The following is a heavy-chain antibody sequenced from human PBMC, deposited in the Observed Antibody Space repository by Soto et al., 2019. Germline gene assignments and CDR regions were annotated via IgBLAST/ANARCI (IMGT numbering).Heavy chain of an antibody. CDR3: AREKESGGLYNDGRHY. J-gene: IGHJ4*02. V-gene: IGHV1-69*01. CDR2: IIPIFATA. CDR1: GGTFSRYG. D-gene: IGHD1-1*01. Sequence: QVQLVQSGAEVKKPGSSVKVSCKASGGTFSRYGISWVRQAPGQGLEWMGGIIPIFATANYAQKFQGRVTISADESTSTAYMEMRSLSSQYTAVYYWAREKESGGLYNDGRHYWGQGTLVTVSS.